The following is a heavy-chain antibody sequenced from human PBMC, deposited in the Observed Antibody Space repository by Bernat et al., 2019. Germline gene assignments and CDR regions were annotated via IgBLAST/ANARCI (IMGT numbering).Heavy chain of an antibody. D-gene: IGHD3-10*01. V-gene: IGHV3-23*01. CDR3: AKQGDWGYYYGSGSYFSY. J-gene: IGHJ4*02. CDR2: ISGSGGST. CDR1: GFTFSSYV. Sequence: EVQLWESGGGLVQPGGSLRLSCAASGFTFSSYVMSWVRQAPGKGLEWVSGISGSGGSTYYADSVKGRFTISRDNSKNTLYLQMNSLRAEDTAVYYCAKQGDWGYYYGSGSYFSYWGQGTLVTVSS.